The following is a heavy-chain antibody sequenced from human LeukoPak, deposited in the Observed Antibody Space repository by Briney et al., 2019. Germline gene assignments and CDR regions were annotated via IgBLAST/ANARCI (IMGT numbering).Heavy chain of an antibody. Sequence: PGGSLRLSCAASAFTFSSYSMNWVRQAPGKGLEWVSSISSSSSYIYYADSVKVRFTISRDNAKNSLYLQMNSLRAEDTAVYYCARSSPHCSSTSCYNDAFDIWGQGTMVTVSS. J-gene: IGHJ3*02. CDR3: ARSSPHCSSTSCYNDAFDI. CDR1: AFTFSSYS. D-gene: IGHD2-2*02. CDR2: ISSSSSYI. V-gene: IGHV3-21*01.